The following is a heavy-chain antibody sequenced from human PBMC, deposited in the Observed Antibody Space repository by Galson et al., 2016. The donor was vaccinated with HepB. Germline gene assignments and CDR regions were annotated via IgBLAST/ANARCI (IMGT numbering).Heavy chain of an antibody. V-gene: IGHV2-5*02. J-gene: IGHJ4*02. Sequence: PALVKPTQTLTLTCTFPGFSLTTNGVGVAWIRQPPGKALEWLTLIYGDDDARYRPSLETRLTITKDTSRNQVVLTMTNMDPVDTATYYCARSYYFTTTGYFNFDAWGQGTLVTVSS. D-gene: IGHD2-2*03. CDR2: IYGDDDA. CDR1: GFSLTTNGVG. CDR3: ARSYYFTTTGYFNFDA.